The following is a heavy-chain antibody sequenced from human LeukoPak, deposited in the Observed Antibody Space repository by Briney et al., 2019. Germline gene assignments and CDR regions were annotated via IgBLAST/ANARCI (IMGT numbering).Heavy chain of an antibody. J-gene: IGHJ4*02. CDR2: IRSKPYGGTT. D-gene: IGHD3-22*01. V-gene: IGHV3-49*04. CDR1: GFTFGDYA. CDR3: TRDWYQVYYDSSGYYYPDY. Sequence: GGSLRLSCRASGFTFGDYAMSWVRQAPGKGLEWVGFIRSKPYGGTTEYAAAVKGRFTISRDDSKSIAYLQMNSLRTGDTAVYYCTRDWYQVYYDSSGYYYPDYWGQGTLVTVSP.